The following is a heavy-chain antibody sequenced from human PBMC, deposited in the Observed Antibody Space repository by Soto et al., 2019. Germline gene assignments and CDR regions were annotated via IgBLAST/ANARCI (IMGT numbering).Heavy chain of an antibody. Sequence: GGSLRLSCAASGFTFSSYAMSWVRQAPGKGLEWVSAISGSGGSTYYADSVKGRFTISRDNSKNTLYLQMNSLRAEDTAVYYCANPRYGYCSGGSCYTWGQGTLVTVSS. J-gene: IGHJ5*02. CDR2: ISGSGGST. V-gene: IGHV3-23*01. CDR1: GFTFSSYA. CDR3: ANPRYGYCSGGSCYT. D-gene: IGHD2-15*01.